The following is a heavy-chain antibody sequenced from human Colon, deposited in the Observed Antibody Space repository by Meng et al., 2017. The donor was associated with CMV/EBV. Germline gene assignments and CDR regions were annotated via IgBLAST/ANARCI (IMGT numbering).Heavy chain of an antibody. CDR3: ARAQNVIPELFDS. D-gene: IGHD2/OR15-2a*01. CDR2: VSYTGSA. Sequence: GSLRLSCSVSGDSSGNYYWSWLRQPPGKGLEWIGYVSYTGSATYNPALESRVTISVTTPESQFSLKLSSVTAADSAVYYCARAQNVIPELFDSWGQGTLVTVSS. CDR1: GDSSGNYY. J-gene: IGHJ4*02. V-gene: IGHV4-59*01.